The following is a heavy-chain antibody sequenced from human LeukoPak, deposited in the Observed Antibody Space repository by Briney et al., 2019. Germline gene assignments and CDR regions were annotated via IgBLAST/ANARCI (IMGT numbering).Heavy chain of an antibody. J-gene: IGHJ4*02. CDR3: ARDQGYGDYGLDY. Sequence: SVKVSCKASGGTFSSYVISWVRQAPGQGLEWMGRIGPIFGTANYAQKFQGRVTITTDESTSTAYMELTSLRSEDTAVYYCARDQGYGDYGLDYWGQGTLVTVSS. CDR2: IGPIFGTA. D-gene: IGHD4-17*01. CDR1: GGTFSSYV. V-gene: IGHV1-69*05.